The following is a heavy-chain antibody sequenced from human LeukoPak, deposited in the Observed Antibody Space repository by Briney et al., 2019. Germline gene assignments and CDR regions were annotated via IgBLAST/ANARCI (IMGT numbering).Heavy chain of an antibody. CDR3: AIDRYSSGWYTFDY. CDR1: GLTFSNFG. Sequence: GGSLRLSCAASGLTFSNFGINWVRQAPGKRLEWVSSISSSSSYISYADSVKGRFTISRDNAKNSLDLQMNSLRAEDTAVYYCAIDRYSSGWYTFDYWGQGTLVTVSS. D-gene: IGHD6-19*01. V-gene: IGHV3-21*01. J-gene: IGHJ4*02. CDR2: ISSSSSYI.